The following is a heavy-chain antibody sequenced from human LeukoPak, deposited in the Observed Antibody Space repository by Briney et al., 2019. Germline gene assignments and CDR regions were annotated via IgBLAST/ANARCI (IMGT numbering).Heavy chain of an antibody. CDR3: AKGSRRITMVRGVPYGMDV. CDR2: INHSGST. Sequence: SETLSLTCAVYGGSFSGYYWSWIRQPPGKGLEWIGEINHSGSTNYNPSLKSRVTISVDTSKNQFSLKLSSVTAADTAVYYCAKGSRRITMVRGVPYGMDVWGQGTTVTVSS. CDR1: GGSFSGYY. V-gene: IGHV4-34*01. J-gene: IGHJ6*02. D-gene: IGHD3-10*01.